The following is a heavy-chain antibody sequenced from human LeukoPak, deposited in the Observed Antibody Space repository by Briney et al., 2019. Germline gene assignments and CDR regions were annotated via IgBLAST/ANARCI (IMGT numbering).Heavy chain of an antibody. CDR1: GFTVSSNY. CDR3: ARDLNYYDSNGYSDY. Sequence: GGSLRLSCAASGFTVSSNYMSWVRQAPGKGLEWVSVIYSGGSTYYADSVKGRFTISRDNSKNTLYLQMNSLRAEDTAVYYCARDLNYYDSNGYSDYWGQGTLVTVSS. D-gene: IGHD3-22*01. V-gene: IGHV3-66*01. CDR2: IYSGGST. J-gene: IGHJ4*02.